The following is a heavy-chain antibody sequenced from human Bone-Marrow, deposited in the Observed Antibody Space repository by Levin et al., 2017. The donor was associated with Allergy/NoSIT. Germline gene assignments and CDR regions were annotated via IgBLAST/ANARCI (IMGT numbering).Heavy chain of an antibody. CDR2: ISSSGSTI. J-gene: IGHJ3*02. D-gene: IGHD4-17*01. V-gene: IGHV3-48*03. Sequence: QPGGSLRLSCAASGFTFSSYEMNWVRQAPGKGLEWVSYISSSGSTIYYADSVKGRFTISRDNAKNSLYLQMNSLRAEDTAVYYCARVRRIEDDYGDYDDAFDIWGQGTMVTVSS. CDR1: GFTFSSYE. CDR3: ARVRRIEDDYGDYDDAFDI.